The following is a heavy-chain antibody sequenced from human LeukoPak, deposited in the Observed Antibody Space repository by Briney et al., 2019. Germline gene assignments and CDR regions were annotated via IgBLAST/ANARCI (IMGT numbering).Heavy chain of an antibody. J-gene: IGHJ4*02. CDR2: IYYSGST. D-gene: IGHD3-10*01. CDR1: GGSISSYY. CDR3: ARVGTYGSGSYLSWLDY. Sequence: PSETLSLTCTVSGGSISSYYWSWVRQPPGKGLEWVGYIYYSGSTNYNPSLKSRVTISVDTSKNQFSLKLSSVTAADTAVYYCARVGTYGSGSYLSWLDYWGQGTLVTVSS. V-gene: IGHV4-59*01.